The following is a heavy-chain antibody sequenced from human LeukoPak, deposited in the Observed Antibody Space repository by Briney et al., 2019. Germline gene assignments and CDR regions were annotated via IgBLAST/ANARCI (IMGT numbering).Heavy chain of an antibody. D-gene: IGHD6-13*01. CDR2: INHSGST. V-gene: IGHV4-34*01. CDR3: ARGVGSSWYYAFDI. J-gene: IGHJ3*02. CDR1: GGSFSGYY. Sequence: SETLSLTCAVYGGSFSGYYWSWIRQPPGKGLECIGEINHSGSTNYNPSLKSRVAISVDTSKNQFSLKLSSVTAADTAVYYCARGVGSSWYYAFDIWGQGTMVTVSS.